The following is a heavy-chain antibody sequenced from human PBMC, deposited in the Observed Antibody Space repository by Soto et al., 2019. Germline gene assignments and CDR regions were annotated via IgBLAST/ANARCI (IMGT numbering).Heavy chain of an antibody. CDR2: IYYSGST. CDR3: ARNKLGSSWYIGENWFDP. J-gene: IGHJ5*02. D-gene: IGHD6-13*01. CDR1: GGSISSSSYY. V-gene: IGHV4-39*01. Sequence: PSETLSLTCTVSGGSISSSSYYWGWIRQPPGKGLEWIGSIYYSGSTYYNPSLKSRVTISVDTSMNQFSLKLSSVTAADTAVYYCARNKLGSSWYIGENWFDPWGQGTLVTVSS.